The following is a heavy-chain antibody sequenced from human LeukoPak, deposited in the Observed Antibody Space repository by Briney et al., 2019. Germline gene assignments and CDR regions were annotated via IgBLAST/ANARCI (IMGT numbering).Heavy chain of an antibody. CDR1: GFTFSSYA. CDR3: AKAWTHYGSGSYYY. Sequence: GGSLRLSCAASGFTFSSYAMYWVRQAPGKGLEWVSAISGSGGSTYYADSVKGRFTISRDNSKNTLYLQMNSLRAEDTAVYYCAKAWTHYGSGSYYYWGQGTLVTVSS. J-gene: IGHJ4*02. V-gene: IGHV3-23*01. D-gene: IGHD3-10*01. CDR2: ISGSGGST.